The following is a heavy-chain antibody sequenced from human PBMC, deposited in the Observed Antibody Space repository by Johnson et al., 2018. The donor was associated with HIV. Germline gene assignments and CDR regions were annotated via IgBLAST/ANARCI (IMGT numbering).Heavy chain of an antibody. D-gene: IGHD6-19*01. Sequence: QVQLVESGGGVVQPGGSLRLSCAASAFTFSSYGMHWVRQAPGKGLEWVAFIRYDGTNKYYADSVKGRFTISRDNSKNPLYLKMNSLRAEDTAGYYCASPRAEAGGGAFDIWGQGTMVTVSS. CDR3: ASPRAEAGGGAFDI. V-gene: IGHV3-30*02. J-gene: IGHJ3*02. CDR2: IRYDGTNK. CDR1: AFTFSSYG.